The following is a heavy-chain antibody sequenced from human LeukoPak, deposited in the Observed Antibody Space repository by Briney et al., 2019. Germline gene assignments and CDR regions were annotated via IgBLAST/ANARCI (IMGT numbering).Heavy chain of an antibody. CDR1: GFIFSDYE. J-gene: IGHJ4*02. CDR3: ARGNYGFDY. CDR2: IISDGSTT. Sequence: GGSLRLSCAASGFIFSDYEVYWVRQAPGKGLVWVSRIISDGSTTNYADSVKDRFTISRDNAKNTVYLQMNSLRAEDTAVYYCARGNYGFDYWGQGTLVTVSS. V-gene: IGHV3-74*01. D-gene: IGHD3-10*01.